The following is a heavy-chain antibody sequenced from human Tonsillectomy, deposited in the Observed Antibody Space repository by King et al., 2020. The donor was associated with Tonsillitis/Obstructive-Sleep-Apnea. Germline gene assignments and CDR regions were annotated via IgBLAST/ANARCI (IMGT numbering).Heavy chain of an antibody. V-gene: IGHV4-39*01. CDR2: IYYSGST. CDR1: GGSISSSNYY. Sequence: QLQESGPGLVKPSETLSLTCTVSGGSISSSNYYWGWIRQPPGQGLEWIGSIYYSGSTYYNPSLKSRLTISVDTSKNQFSLKLSSVTAADMAVYYCASEYSGGFDYWGQGTLVTVSS. D-gene: IGHD1-26*01. J-gene: IGHJ4*02. CDR3: ASEYSGGFDY.